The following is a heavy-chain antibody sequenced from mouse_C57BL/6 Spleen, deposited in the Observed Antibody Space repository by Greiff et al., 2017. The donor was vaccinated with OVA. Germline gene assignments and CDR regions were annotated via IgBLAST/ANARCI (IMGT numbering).Heavy chain of an antibody. CDR1: GYTFTDYN. D-gene: IGHD2-4*01. Sequence: EVKLQESGPELVKPGASVKIPCKASGYTFTDYNMDWVKQSHGKSLEWIGDINPNNGGTIYNQKFKGKATLTVDKSSSTAYMELRSLTSEDTAVYYCARRDYEYDSFAYWGQGTLVTVSA. CDR2: INPNNGGT. V-gene: IGHV1-18*01. CDR3: ARRDYEYDSFAY. J-gene: IGHJ3*01.